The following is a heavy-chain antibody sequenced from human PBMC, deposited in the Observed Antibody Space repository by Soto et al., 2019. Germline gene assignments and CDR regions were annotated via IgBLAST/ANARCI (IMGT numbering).Heavy chain of an antibody. J-gene: IGHJ4*02. Sequence: EVQLVESGGGLVQPGGSLRLSSAASGFTFSSYSMNWVRQAPGKGLEWVSYISSSSSTIYYADSVKGRFTISRDNAKNSLYLQMNSLRDEDTAVYYCARGIGSDYYDSSGLVDYWGQGTLVTVSS. CDR1: GFTFSSYS. D-gene: IGHD3-22*01. V-gene: IGHV3-48*02. CDR3: ARGIGSDYYDSSGLVDY. CDR2: ISSSSSTI.